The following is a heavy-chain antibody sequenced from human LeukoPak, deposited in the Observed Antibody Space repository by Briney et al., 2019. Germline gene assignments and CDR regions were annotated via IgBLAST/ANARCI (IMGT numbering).Heavy chain of an antibody. CDR2: INPSGGST. V-gene: IGHV1-46*01. CDR3: ARDGEYQLLSYHWFDP. Sequence: GASVKVSCKASGYTFTSYYMHWVRQAPGQGLEWMGIINPSGGSTSYAQKFQGRVTMTRDTSTSTVYMELSSLRSEDTAVYYCARDGEYQLLSYHWFDPWGQGTLVTVSS. CDR1: GYTFTSYY. J-gene: IGHJ5*02. D-gene: IGHD2-2*01.